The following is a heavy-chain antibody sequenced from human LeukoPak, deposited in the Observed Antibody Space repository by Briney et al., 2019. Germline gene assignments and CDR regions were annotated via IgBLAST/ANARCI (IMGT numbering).Heavy chain of an antibody. V-gene: IGHV3-11*01. CDR2: ISSSGSTI. Sequence: PGGSLRLSCAASGFTFSDYYMSWIRQAPGKGLEWASYISSSGSTIYYADSVKGRFTISRDNAKNSLYLQMNSLRAEDTAVYYCARDRRAMVRGGPFDYWGQGTLVTVSS. D-gene: IGHD5-18*01. CDR1: GFTFSDYY. CDR3: ARDRRAMVRGGPFDY. J-gene: IGHJ4*02.